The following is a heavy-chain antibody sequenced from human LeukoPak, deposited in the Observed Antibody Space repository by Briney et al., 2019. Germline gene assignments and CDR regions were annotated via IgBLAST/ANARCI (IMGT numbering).Heavy chain of an antibody. V-gene: IGHV4-59*01. CDR1: GGSISSYY. J-gene: IGHJ5*02. D-gene: IGHD2-8*01. CDR3: ARLRYCTNGVCP. Sequence: SETLSLTCTVSGGSISSYYWSWIRQPPGKGLEWIGYIYYSGSTNYNPSLKSRVTISVDTSKNQFSLKLRSVTAADTAVYYCARLRYCTNGVCPWGQGTLDTVSS. CDR2: IYYSGST.